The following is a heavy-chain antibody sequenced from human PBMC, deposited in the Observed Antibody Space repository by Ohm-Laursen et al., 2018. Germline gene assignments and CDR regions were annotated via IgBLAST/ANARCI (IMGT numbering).Heavy chain of an antibody. CDR2: IYAVGDT. V-gene: IGHV3-66*01. CDR1: GFTFSSYS. Sequence: GSLRLSCSASGFTFSSYSMNWVRQAPGKGLEWVSVIYAVGDTYHADSVKGRFTISRDSSRNTVNLQMNSLGVEDTAVYYCARASWLGDGFDIWGRGTMVIVSS. CDR3: ARASWLGDGFDI. D-gene: IGHD6-19*01. J-gene: IGHJ3*02.